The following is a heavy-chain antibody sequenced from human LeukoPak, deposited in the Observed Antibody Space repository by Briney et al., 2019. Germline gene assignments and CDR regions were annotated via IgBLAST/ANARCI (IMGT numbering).Heavy chain of an antibody. D-gene: IGHD6-13*01. Sequence: SGPTLVNPTQTLTLTCTFSGFSLSTSGVGVGWIRQPPGKALEWLALIYWDDDKRYSPSLKSRLTITKDTSKNQVVLTMTNMDPVDTATYYCAHSRIQWGGIAAAGMSAFDIWGQGTMVTVSS. CDR1: GFSLSTSGVG. V-gene: IGHV2-5*02. J-gene: IGHJ3*02. CDR3: AHSRIQWGGIAAAGMSAFDI. CDR2: IYWDDDK.